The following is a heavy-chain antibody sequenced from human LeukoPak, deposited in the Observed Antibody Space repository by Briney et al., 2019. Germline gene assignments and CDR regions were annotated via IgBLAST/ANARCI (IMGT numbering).Heavy chain of an antibody. CDR1: GGTFSSYA. J-gene: IGHJ4*02. V-gene: IGHV1-69*04. CDR2: IIPILGIA. CDR3: ARESLSATPIFDF. D-gene: IGHD5-12*01. Sequence: SVKVSCKASGGTFSSYAISWVRQAPGQGLEWMGRIIPILGIANYVQKFQGRVTITADKSTSTAYMELSSLRSEDTAVYYCARESLSATPIFDFWGRGTLVTVSS.